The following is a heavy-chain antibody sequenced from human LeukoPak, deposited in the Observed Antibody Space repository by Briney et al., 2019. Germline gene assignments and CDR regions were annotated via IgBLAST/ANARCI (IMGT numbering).Heavy chain of an antibody. Sequence: PGGSLRLSCAASGFTFSSYSMNWVRQAPGKGLEWVSYISSSSSSTIYYADSVKGRFTISRDNAKNSLYLQMNSLRAEDTAVYYCARGMEVDIAAAGNYHYYYYMDVWGKGTTVTVSS. D-gene: IGHD6-13*01. CDR1: GFTFSSYS. CDR3: ARGMEVDIAAAGNYHYYYYMDV. V-gene: IGHV3-48*04. CDR2: ISSSSSSTI. J-gene: IGHJ6*03.